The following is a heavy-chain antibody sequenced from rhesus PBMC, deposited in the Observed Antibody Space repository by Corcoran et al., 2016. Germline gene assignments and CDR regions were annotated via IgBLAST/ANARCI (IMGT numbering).Heavy chain of an antibody. CDR2: INKGVDST. J-gene: IGHJ4*01. V-gene: IGHV3S5*01. CDR1: GFTFSRYD. Sequence: EVQLVESGGGLVQPGGSLRLSCTASGFTFSRYDMNWVRQAPGKVLAWVSYINKGVDSTNYEDTVKGRFTISRDNSQNTLSLQMNSLRAEDTAVYYCAKSGNFDYWGQGVLVTVSS. CDR3: AKSGNFDY. D-gene: IGHD2-21*01.